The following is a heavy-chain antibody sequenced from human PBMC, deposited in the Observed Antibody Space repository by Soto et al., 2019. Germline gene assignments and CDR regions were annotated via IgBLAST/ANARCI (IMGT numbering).Heavy chain of an antibody. CDR2: ISGSGGST. CDR3: AKGVYYGSGSPRFDP. CDR1: GFPFSSYA. Sequence: GGSLRLSCAASGFPFSSYAMSWVRQAPGKGLEWVSAISGSGGSTYYADSVKGRFTISRDNSKNTLYLQMNSLRAEDTAVYYCAKGVYYGSGSPRFDPWGQGTLVTVSS. V-gene: IGHV3-23*01. J-gene: IGHJ5*02. D-gene: IGHD3-10*01.